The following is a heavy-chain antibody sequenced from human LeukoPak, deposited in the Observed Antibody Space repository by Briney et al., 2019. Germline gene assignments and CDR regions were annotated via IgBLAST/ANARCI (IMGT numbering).Heavy chain of an antibody. CDR2: IYHSGST. Sequence: SETLSLTCTVSGGSISSGGYYWSWIRQPPGKGLEWIGYIYHSGSTYYNPSLKSRVTISVDRSKNQFSLKLSSVTAADTAVYYCARHGQLAPFDPWGQGTLVTVSS. J-gene: IGHJ5*02. CDR3: ARHGQLAPFDP. CDR1: GGSISSGGYY. V-gene: IGHV4-30-2*01. D-gene: IGHD6-6*01.